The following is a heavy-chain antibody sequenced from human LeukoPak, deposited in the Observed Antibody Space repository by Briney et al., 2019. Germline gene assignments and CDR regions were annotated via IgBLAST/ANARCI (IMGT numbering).Heavy chain of an antibody. Sequence: SETLSLTCTVSGGSISSTNYYWGWIRQPPGKGLEWIGRIYTSGTTHYNPSLKSRVTMSVDTSKNQFSLKLSSVTAADTAVYYCARLSTVTTSFDYWGQGTLVTVSS. CDR3: ARLSTVTTSFDY. V-gene: IGHV4-39*07. J-gene: IGHJ4*02. CDR2: IYTSGTT. D-gene: IGHD4-17*01. CDR1: GGSISSTNYY.